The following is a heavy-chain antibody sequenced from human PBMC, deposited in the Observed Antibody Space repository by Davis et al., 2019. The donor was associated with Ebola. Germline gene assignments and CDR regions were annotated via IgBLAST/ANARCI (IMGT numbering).Heavy chain of an antibody. CDR2: ISSSSSYT. Sequence: GESLKISCAASGFTFSDYYMSWIRQAPGKGLEWVSYISSSSSYTNYADSVKGRFTISRDNAKNSLYLQMNSLKTEDTAVYYCTQGQDSAARGYWGQGTLVTVSS. CDR1: GFTFSDYY. D-gene: IGHD6-6*01. J-gene: IGHJ4*02. V-gene: IGHV3-11*03. CDR3: TQGQDSAARGY.